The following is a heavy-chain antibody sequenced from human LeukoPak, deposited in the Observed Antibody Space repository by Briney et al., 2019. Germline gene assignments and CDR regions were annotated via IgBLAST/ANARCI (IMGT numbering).Heavy chain of an antibody. D-gene: IGHD3-16*02. CDR1: GFTFSDYY. V-gene: IGHV3-11*01. CDR3: ARAPFYDYVWGSYRTFDY. J-gene: IGHJ4*02. Sequence: PGGSLRLSCAASGFTFSDYYMSWIRQAPGKGLEWVSYISSSGSTIYYADSVKGRFTISRDNAKNSLYLQMNSLRAEDTAVYYCARAPFYDYVWGSYRTFDYWGQGTLVTVSS. CDR2: ISSSGSTI.